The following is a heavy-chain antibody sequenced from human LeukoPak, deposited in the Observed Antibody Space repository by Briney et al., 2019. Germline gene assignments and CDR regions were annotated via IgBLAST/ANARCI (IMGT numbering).Heavy chain of an antibody. V-gene: IGHV4-30-4*01. CDR3: ARQTADHILDS. D-gene: IGHD2-2*01. Sequence: SETLSLTCSVSGGSISSGYYYWTWIRQSPGKGLEWIGYIFYSGSTYYTPSLRSRLSLSVDTSKNLFSLKLSSLTAADTAVYYCARQTADHILDSWGQGTLVTVSS. CDR2: IFYSGST. CDR1: GGSISSGYYY. J-gene: IGHJ4*02.